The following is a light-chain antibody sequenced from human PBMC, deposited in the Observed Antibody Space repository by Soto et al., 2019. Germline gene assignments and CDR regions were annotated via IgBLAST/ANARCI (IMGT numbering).Light chain of an antibody. V-gene: IGLV2-14*03. CDR1: TSDVGGYDY. J-gene: IGLJ1*01. Sequence: SVLTPPSPVSGAPGQSITISFTGTTSDVGGYDYVSWYQQHSGKAPKLMIFDVSSRPSGVSNRFSGSKSGNTASLTISGLQAEDEADYYCNSFTSSSTLVFGTGTKVTVL. CDR3: NSFTSSSTLV. CDR2: DVS.